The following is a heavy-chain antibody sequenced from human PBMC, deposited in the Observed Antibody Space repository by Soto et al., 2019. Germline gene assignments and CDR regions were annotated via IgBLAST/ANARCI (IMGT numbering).Heavy chain of an antibody. CDR2: IYYSGNT. D-gene: IGHD2-15*01. CDR1: GVSMSGYY. J-gene: IGHJ6*02. CDR3: ATLRGPDCGVDV. V-gene: IGHV4-59*01. Sequence: QVQLQESGPGLVKPSETLSLTCTISGVSMSGYYWSWIRQPPGKGLEWIGYIYYSGNTNYNPSLKRRVTISVDTSNNQFSLKLSSVTAADTAVYYCATLRGPDCGVDVWGQGTSVTVSS.